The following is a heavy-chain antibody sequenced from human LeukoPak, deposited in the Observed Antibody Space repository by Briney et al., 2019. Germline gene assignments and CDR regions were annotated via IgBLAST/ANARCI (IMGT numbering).Heavy chain of an antibody. CDR1: GYTFTGYY. CDR2: INPNSGGT. Sequence: GASVKVSCKASGYTFTGYYMHWVRQAPGQGLEWMGWINPNSGGTNYAQKFQGRVTMTRDTSISTAYMELSRLRSDDTAVYYCARGDTHYVWGYFDYWGQGTLVTVSS. CDR3: ARGDTHYVWGYFDY. D-gene: IGHD3-16*01. V-gene: IGHV1-2*02. J-gene: IGHJ4*02.